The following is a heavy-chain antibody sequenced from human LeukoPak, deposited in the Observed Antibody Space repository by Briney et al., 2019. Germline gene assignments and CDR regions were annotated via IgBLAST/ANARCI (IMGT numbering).Heavy chain of an antibody. CDR1: GYTFTGYY. CDR2: INPNTGGT. CDR3: ARDRPIDY. V-gene: IGHV1-2*02. J-gene: IGHJ4*02. Sequence: ASVKVSCKASGYTFTGYYLHWVRQAPGQGLEWMGWINPNTGGTNYEQKFQGRVTMTRDTSISTAYMELSSLKSDDTAVYYCARDRPIDYWGQGTLVTVSS.